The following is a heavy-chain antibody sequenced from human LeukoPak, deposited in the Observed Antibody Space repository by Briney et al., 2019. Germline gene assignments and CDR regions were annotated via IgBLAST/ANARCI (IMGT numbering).Heavy chain of an antibody. CDR1: GFTFSDYY. CDR2: ISSSGSSI. D-gene: IGHD4-23*01. V-gene: IGHV3-11*01. Sequence: GGSLRLSCAASGFTFSDYYMSWIRQAPGKGLEWISYISSSGSSIYYADSMKGRFTISRDNAKNSLYLQMNSLRAEDMALYYCARSRSDYGGNSWFDPWGQGTLVTVSS. J-gene: IGHJ5*02. CDR3: ARSRSDYGGNSWFDP.